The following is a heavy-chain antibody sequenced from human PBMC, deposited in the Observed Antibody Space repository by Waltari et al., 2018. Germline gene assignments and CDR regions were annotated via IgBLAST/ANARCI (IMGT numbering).Heavy chain of an antibody. CDR1: GFILGAYA. CDR2: IRSKVYGGTA. V-gene: IGHV3-49*03. Sequence: EVQLVESGGGLVQPGRPLRLSCTGSGFILGAYALSWFRQAPGKGLEWVGLIRSKVYGGTAEYAASVKGRFTISRDDSKTFAYLQMDRLRTDDTAVYYCARGHSAWSSSVDYWGQGTLVTVSS. D-gene: IGHD6-19*01. CDR3: ARGHSAWSSSVDY. J-gene: IGHJ4*02.